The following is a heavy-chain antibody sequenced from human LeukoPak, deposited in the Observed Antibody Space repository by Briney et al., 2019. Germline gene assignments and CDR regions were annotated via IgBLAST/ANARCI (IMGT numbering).Heavy chain of an antibody. CDR1: GFTFSNYA. V-gene: IGHV3-23*01. J-gene: IGHJ4*02. CDR3: AKDSGVVVTAIPNY. CDR2: ISGRGGST. D-gene: IGHD2-21*02. Sequence: GGSLRLSCAASGFTFSNYAMIWVRQAPGKGLEWVSSISGRGGSTYYAGSVKGRFTISRDNSKNTLSLQMDSLRSEDTAVYYCAKDSGVVVTAIPNYWGQRALVTVSS.